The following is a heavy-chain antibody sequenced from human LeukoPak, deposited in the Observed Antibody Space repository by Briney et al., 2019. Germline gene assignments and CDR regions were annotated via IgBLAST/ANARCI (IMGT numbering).Heavy chain of an antibody. Sequence: PGGSLRLSCTASEFTFRNYWMSWVRQAPGKGLEWLANIKEDGSEKYYGDSVKGRFTISRDNAKNSLFLQLNSLRDEDTAVYYCARETRGVIIDYYSYYYMDVWGKGTTVTVSS. CDR3: ARETRGVIIDYYSYYYMDV. V-gene: IGHV3-7*01. CDR1: EFTFRNYW. D-gene: IGHD3-10*01. J-gene: IGHJ6*03. CDR2: IKEDGSEK.